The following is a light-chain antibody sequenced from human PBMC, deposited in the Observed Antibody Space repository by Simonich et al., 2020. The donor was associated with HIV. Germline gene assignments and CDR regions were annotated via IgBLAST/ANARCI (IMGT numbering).Light chain of an antibody. CDR3: QQYYSTPYT. V-gene: IGKV1-NL1*01. CDR2: EAS. CDR1: QSISSY. Sequence: DLQMTQSPSSLSSSIGDRFTTTCRAIQSISSYLNWYQQKPGKAPKLLLYEASRLQSGVPSRFSGSGSGTHYTLSISSLQPEDFTTYYCQQYYSTPYTFGQGTKLEIK. J-gene: IGKJ2*01.